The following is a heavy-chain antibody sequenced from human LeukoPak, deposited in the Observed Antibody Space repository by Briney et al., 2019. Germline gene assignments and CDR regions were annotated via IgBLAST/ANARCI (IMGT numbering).Heavy chain of an antibody. CDR1: GFTFSSYA. Sequence: GGSLRLSCAASGFTFSSYAMSWVRQAPGKGLEWVSAISGSGASTYYADSVKGRFTISRDNSKNTLYLQMNSLRAEDTAIYYCAKAALRYQLLSSLDYWGQGTLVTVSS. V-gene: IGHV3-23*01. D-gene: IGHD2-2*01. J-gene: IGHJ4*02. CDR2: ISGSGAST. CDR3: AKAALRYQLLSSLDY.